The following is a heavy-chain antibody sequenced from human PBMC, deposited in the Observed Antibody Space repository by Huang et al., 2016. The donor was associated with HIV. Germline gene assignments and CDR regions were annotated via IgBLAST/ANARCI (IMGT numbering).Heavy chain of an antibody. CDR3: ARDRGQQLSPFDS. CDR1: GFRLDSYN. Sequence: EVQLVESGGGLVKPGGALRLSCSASGFRLDSYNMDWVRQTPGEGLQWVSSISPSSSFIDYADSVKGRFSISRDNAKNSLYLQMNNLRGEDTAVYYCARDRGQQLSPFDSWGQGTLVTVSS. V-gene: IGHV3-21*01. D-gene: IGHD6-13*01. CDR2: ISPSSSFI. J-gene: IGHJ4*02.